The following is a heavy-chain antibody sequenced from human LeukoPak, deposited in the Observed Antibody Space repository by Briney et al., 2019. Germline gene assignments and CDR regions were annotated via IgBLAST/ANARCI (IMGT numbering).Heavy chain of an antibody. V-gene: IGHV3-21*01. CDR2: ISRTGDSI. Sequence: PGGSLRLSCATSGFTFSGYSMNWFRQAPGKGLEWVAAISRTGDSITYADSVRGRFTISRDNAKDSLYLQMNSLRAEDTAVYFCAGENNRECSTSSCPRDYWGQGTLVTVSS. J-gene: IGHJ4*02. D-gene: IGHD2-2*01. CDR1: GFTFSGYS. CDR3: AGENNRECSTSSCPRDY.